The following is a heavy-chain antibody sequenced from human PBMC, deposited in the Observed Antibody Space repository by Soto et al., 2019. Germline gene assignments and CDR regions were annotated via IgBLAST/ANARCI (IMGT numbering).Heavy chain of an antibody. CDR2: IDPSDSYT. D-gene: IGHD2-21*02. CDR1: GYSFTSYW. V-gene: IGHV5-10-1*01. J-gene: IGHJ4*02. Sequence: GESLKISCKGSGYSFTSYWISWVRQMPGKGLEWMGRIDPSDSYTNYSPSFQGHVTISADKSISTAYLQWSSLEASDTAMYYCARLGGVTTTPFDYWGQGTLVTVSS. CDR3: ARLGGVTTTPFDY.